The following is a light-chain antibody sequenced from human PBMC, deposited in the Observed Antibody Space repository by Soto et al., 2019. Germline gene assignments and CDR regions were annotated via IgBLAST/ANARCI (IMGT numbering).Light chain of an antibody. CDR2: DVS. CDR3: SSYTTSNTRQIV. J-gene: IGLJ1*01. Sequence: QSVLTQPASVSGSPGQSITISCTGTSSDVGGYNYVSWYQHHPGKAPKLMIFDVSNRPSGVSNRFSGSKSGNTASLTSAGRQPEDEADYYCSSYTTSNTRQIVFGTGTKLTVL. CDR1: SSDVGGYNY. V-gene: IGLV2-14*03.